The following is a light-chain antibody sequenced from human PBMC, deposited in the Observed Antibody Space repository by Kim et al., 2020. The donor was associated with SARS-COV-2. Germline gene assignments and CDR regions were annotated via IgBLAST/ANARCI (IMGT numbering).Light chain of an antibody. CDR3: QHYNNRSPYS. J-gene: IGKJ2*03. CDR1: QSISIN. Sequence: VSPGERATLPCRTSQSISINLAWYQQIPGQAPRLLIYRATSRATGVPARFSGRGSGTEFTLTISSLQSEDFATYYCQHYNNRSPYSFGQGTKLEI. CDR2: RAT. V-gene: IGKV3-15*01.